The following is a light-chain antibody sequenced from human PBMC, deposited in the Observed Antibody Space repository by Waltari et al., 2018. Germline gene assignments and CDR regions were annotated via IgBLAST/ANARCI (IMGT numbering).Light chain of an antibody. CDR3: QQYHEWPPLA. V-gene: IGKV3-15*01. CDR1: HNVRNK. CDR2: GAS. Sequence: EIVVTQSPATLSVSPGERATLFCRASHNVRNKLAWYQQKLGQAPRLLIYGASIRTTDFPTRFSGSGSETEFALTITNVQPEDVAIYYCQQYHEWPPLAFGQGTRLEI. J-gene: IGKJ5*01.